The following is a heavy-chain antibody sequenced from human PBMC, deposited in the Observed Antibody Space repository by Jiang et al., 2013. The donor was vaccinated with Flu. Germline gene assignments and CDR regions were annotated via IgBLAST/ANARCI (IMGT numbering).Heavy chain of an antibody. J-gene: IGHJ6*02. CDR3: ARDRSPLPGEGYYYGMDV. V-gene: IGHV6-1*01. CDR1: GDSVSSNSAA. CDR2: TYYRSKWYN. Sequence: QTLSLTCAISGDSVSSNSAAWNWIRQSPSRGLEWLGRTYYRSKWYNDYAVSVKSRITINPDTSKNQFSLQLNSVTPEDTAVYYCARDRSPLPGEGYYYGMDVWGQGTTVTVSS. D-gene: IGHD7-27*01.